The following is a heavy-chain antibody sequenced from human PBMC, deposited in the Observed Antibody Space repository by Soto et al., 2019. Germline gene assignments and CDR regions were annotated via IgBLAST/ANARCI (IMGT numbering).Heavy chain of an antibody. CDR3: AKYHDIWTGYHWAFDY. V-gene: IGHV3-30*18. CDR2: ISYDGSNK. CDR1: GFTFSSYG. J-gene: IGHJ4*02. D-gene: IGHD3-9*01. Sequence: GGSLRLSCAASGFTFSSYGMHWVRQAPGKGLEWVAVISYDGSNKYYADSVKGRFTISRDNSKNTLYLQMNSLRAEDTAVYYCAKYHDIWTGYHWAFDYWGQGTLVTVSS.